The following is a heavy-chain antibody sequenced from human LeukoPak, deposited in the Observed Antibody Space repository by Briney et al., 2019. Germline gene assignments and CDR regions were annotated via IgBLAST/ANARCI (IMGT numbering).Heavy chain of an antibody. CDR2: IYYSGST. D-gene: IGHD3-3*01. V-gene: IGHV4-39*01. Sequence: SETLSLTCTVSGGSISSSSYYWGWIRQPPGKGLEWIGSIYYSGSTYYNPSLKSRVTISVDTSKNQFSLKLSSVTAADSAVYYCAIFIISRADFWSGYQYFDYWGQGTLVTASS. CDR3: AIFIISRADFWSGYQYFDY. J-gene: IGHJ4*02. CDR1: GGSISSSSYY.